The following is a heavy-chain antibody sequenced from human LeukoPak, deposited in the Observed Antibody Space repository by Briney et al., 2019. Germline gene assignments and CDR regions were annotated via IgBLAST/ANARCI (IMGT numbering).Heavy chain of an antibody. J-gene: IGHJ6*02. V-gene: IGHV4-39*07. D-gene: IGHD5-18*01. CDR2: IYYSGST. CDR1: GCSISSSSYY. Sequence: SETLSLTCTVSGCSISSSSYYWGWIRQPPGKGLEWIGSIYYSGSTYYNPSLKSRVTISVDTSKNQFSLKLSSVTAADTAVYYCARDEVGAAMVLHYYYYGMDVWGQGTTVTVSS. CDR3: ARDEVGAAMVLHYYYYGMDV.